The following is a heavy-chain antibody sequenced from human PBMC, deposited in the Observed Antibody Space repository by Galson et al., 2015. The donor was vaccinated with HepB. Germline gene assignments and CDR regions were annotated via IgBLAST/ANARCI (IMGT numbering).Heavy chain of an antibody. J-gene: IGHJ4*02. CDR3: SSRQYYFASGTYYNVSDY. CDR1: GYSFTAFW. Sequence: QSGAEVKKPGESLRISCKASGYSFTAFWFFWVRQMPGKGLEWMGRIESSDSYTNYSPSFQGHITISADKSITTAYLQWSSLKASDTAMYYCSSRQYYFASGTYYNVSDYWGQGTLVTVSS. D-gene: IGHD3-10*01. V-gene: IGHV5-10-1*01. CDR2: IESSDSYT.